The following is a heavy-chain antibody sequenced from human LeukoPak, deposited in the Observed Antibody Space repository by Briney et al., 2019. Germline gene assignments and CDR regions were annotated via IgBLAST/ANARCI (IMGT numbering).Heavy chain of an antibody. CDR2: IIPIFGTA. D-gene: IGHD2-2*01. CDR3: AGDKVPIVVVPAAHRNYYYGMDV. J-gene: IGHJ6*02. V-gene: IGHV1-69*01. Sequence: GSSVKVSCKASGGTFSSYAISWVRQAPGQGLEWMGGIIPIFGTANYAQKFQGRVTITADESTSTAYMELSSLRSEDTAVYYCAGDKVPIVVVPAAHRNYYYGMDVWGQGTTVTVSS. CDR1: GGTFSSYA.